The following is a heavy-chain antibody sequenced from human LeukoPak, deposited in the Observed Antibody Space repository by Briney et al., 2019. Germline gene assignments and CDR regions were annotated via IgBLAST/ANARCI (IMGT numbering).Heavy chain of an antibody. CDR3: AKSNGYGLVDI. J-gene: IGHJ3*02. Sequence: PSETLSLTCTVSGGSISSYYWSWIRQPPGKGLEWIGYVYYSGSTNYNPSLKSRVTISLDTSRNQFSLKLNSVTAADTAVYYCAKSNGYGLVDIWGQGTMVTVSS. V-gene: IGHV4-59*12. D-gene: IGHD3-10*01. CDR2: VYYSGST. CDR1: GGSISSYY.